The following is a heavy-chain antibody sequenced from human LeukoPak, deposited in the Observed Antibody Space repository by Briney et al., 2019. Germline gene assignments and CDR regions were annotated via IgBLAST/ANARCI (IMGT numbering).Heavy chain of an antibody. CDR3: ARVVSDCSGGSCYLGDSIVPSHFDY. D-gene: IGHD2-15*01. CDR1: GYTFTSYD. J-gene: IGHJ4*02. V-gene: IGHV1-8*01. CDR2: MNPNSGNT. Sequence: ASVKVSCKASGYTFTSYDINWVRQTTGQGLEWIGWMNPNSGNTGYAQKFQGRVTMTRNTSISTAYMELSSLRSEDTAVYYCARVVSDCSGGSCYLGDSIVPSHFDYWGQGTLVTVSS.